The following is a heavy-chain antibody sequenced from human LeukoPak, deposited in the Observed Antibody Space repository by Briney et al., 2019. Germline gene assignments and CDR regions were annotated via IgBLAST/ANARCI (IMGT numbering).Heavy chain of an antibody. CDR2: IYYNGIT. J-gene: IGHJ5*02. CDR3: ARVGYSSGWYLDWFDP. Sequence: SQTLSLTCSVSGGSISRSDHYWSWIRQPPGKGLEWIGNIYYNGITYYNPSLKSRVTISVDTSKNQFSLKLSSVTAADTAVYYCARVGYSSGWYLDWFDPWGQGTLVTVSS. CDR1: GGSISRSDHY. V-gene: IGHV4-30-4*01. D-gene: IGHD6-19*01.